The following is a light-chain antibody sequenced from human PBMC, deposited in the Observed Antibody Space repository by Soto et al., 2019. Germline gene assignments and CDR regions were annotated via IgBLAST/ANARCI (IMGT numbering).Light chain of an antibody. CDR3: QQYGSSSWT. Sequence: TKCPIAVTQSPAERATLSCSTSQSVSSSYLAWYQQKPGQAPRLLIYGASSRATGIPDRFSGSGSGTDFTLTISGLQPDDFAIYYCQQYGSSSWTFGQGTKVDIK. CDR1: QSVSSSY. J-gene: IGKJ1*01. V-gene: IGKV3-20*01. CDR2: GAS.